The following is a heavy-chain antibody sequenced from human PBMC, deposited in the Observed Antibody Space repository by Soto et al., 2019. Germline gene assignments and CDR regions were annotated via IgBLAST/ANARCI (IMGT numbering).Heavy chain of an antibody. CDR2: IDQDGNED. CDR1: GFTFSSYW. CDR3: ARTGDGHHDFLDY. Sequence: GGSLRLSCAASGFTFSSYWMNWVRQAPGKGLEWVANIDQDGNEDNLLDSVKGRFTISRDNAKNSLFLQMNSLRVDDTAVYYCARTGDGHHDFLDYWGQGALVTVSS. J-gene: IGHJ4*02. D-gene: IGHD1-1*01. V-gene: IGHV3-7*01.